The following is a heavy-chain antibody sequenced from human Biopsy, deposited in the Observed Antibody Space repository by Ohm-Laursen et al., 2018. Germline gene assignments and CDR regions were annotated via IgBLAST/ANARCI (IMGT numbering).Heavy chain of an antibody. V-gene: IGHV4-34*01. CDR1: GESFNGYY. Sequence: SDTLSLTWAVYGESFNGYYWSWIHQTPGKGLEWIGEINHSGRTNYNPSLKSRVTISVDTSKNQFSLKVRSVTAADTAVYYCVRGVDYYDPYHYYALDVWGQGTTVTVSS. CDR3: VRGVDYYDPYHYYALDV. CDR2: INHSGRT. D-gene: IGHD3-22*01. J-gene: IGHJ6*02.